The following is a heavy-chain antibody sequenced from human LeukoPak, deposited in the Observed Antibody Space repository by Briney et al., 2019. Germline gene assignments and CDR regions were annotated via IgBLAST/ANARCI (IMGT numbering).Heavy chain of an antibody. CDR2: IYTSGST. D-gene: IGHD3-3*01. CDR3: ARSYDFWWGTYFDY. Sequence: SQTLSLTCTVSGDSISSDTYYWSWIRQPAGKGLEWIGRIYTSGSTNYNPSLKSRVTISVDTSQNQFSLKLSSVTAADTAVYYCARSYDFWWGTYFDYWGQGTLVTVSS. V-gene: IGHV4-61*02. CDR1: GDSISSDTYY. J-gene: IGHJ4*02.